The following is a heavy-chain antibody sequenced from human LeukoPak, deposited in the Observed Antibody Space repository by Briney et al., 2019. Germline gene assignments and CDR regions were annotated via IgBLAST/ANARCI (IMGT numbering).Heavy chain of an antibody. CDR2: IYYSGSS. CDR3: ARGEMATTYYFDY. D-gene: IGHD5-24*01. J-gene: IGHJ4*02. Sequence: SETLSLTCTVSGGSISSGGYYWSWIRQHPGKGLEWIGYIYYSGSSYYNPSLKSRVTISVDTSKNQFSLKLTSVTAADTAVYYCARGEMATTYYFDYWGQGTLVTVSS. V-gene: IGHV4-31*03. CDR1: GGSISSGGYY.